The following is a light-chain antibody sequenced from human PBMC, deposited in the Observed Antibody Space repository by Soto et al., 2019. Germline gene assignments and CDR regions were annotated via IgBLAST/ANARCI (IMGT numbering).Light chain of an antibody. V-gene: IGLV2-14*01. CDR3: SSYTSSSTPWV. CDR1: SSDVGGYNY. Sequence: QSALTQPASVSGSPGQSITISCTGTSSDVGGYNYVSWYQQHPGKAPTLMIYDVSNRPSGISNRFSGSKSGNTASLTISGLQAEDEADYYCSSYTSSSTPWVFGGGTKLTV. J-gene: IGLJ3*02. CDR2: DVS.